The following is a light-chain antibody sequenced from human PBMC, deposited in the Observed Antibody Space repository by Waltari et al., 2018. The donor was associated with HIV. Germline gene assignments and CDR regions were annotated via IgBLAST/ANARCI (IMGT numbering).Light chain of an antibody. CDR1: SSNIGTGYD. V-gene: IGLV1-40*01. CDR3: QSYDSSLSGWV. J-gene: IGLJ3*02. CDR2: GNN. Sequence: QSVLTQPPSVSGAPGQRVTISCTGSSSNIGTGYDVHWYRQFPGRAPKLLVDGNNNRPSGVPDRFSGSNSGTSASLAITGLQADDEADYYCQSYDSSLSGWVFGGGTKLTVL.